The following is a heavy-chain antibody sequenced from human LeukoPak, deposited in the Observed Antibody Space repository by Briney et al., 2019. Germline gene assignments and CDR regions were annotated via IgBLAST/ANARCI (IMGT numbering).Heavy chain of an antibody. V-gene: IGHV1-18*01. D-gene: IGHD3-10*01. Sequence: ASVKVSCKASGYTFTSYGISWVRQAPGQGLEWMGWISAYNGNTNYARKLQGRVTRTTDTSTSTAYMELRSLRSDDTAVYYCAREATGRPPGDFDYWGQGTLVTVSS. CDR1: GYTFTSYG. CDR2: ISAYNGNT. CDR3: AREATGRPPGDFDY. J-gene: IGHJ4*02.